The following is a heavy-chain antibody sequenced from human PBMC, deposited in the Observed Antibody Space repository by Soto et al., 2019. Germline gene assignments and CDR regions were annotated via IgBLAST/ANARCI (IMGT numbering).Heavy chain of an antibody. CDR2: TTYDGGIK. D-gene: IGHD1-1*01. CDR3: AGALENPYFYYGLNV. CDR1: GFTFSSYE. Sequence: GGSLRLSCAASGFTFSSYEMNWVRLAPGKGLEWVAATTYDGGIKHYVDSVKGRFTISRDNSKNTLYLQMNSLRVEDTATYYCAGALENPYFYYGLNVWGQGTTVTVS. V-gene: IGHV3-30*03. J-gene: IGHJ6*02.